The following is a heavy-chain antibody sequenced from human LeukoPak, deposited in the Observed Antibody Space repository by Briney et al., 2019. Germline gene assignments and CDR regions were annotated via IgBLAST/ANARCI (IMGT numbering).Heavy chain of an antibody. J-gene: IGHJ6*03. Sequence: ASVKVSCKASGYTFTSYGISWVRQAPGQGLEWMGWISAYNGNTNYAQKLQGRVTMTTDTSTSTAYMELRSLRSDDTAVYYCARVHYGTYYYYYMDVWGKGTTVTISS. D-gene: IGHD4-17*01. V-gene: IGHV1-18*01. CDR2: ISAYNGNT. CDR1: GYTFTSYG. CDR3: ARVHYGTYYYYYMDV.